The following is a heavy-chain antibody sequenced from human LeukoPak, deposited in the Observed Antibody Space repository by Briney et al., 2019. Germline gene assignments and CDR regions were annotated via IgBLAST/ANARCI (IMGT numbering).Heavy chain of an antibody. CDR2: ISYDGSNK. V-gene: IGHV3-30*04. D-gene: IGHD3-22*01. CDR1: GFTFSNYA. CDR3: ARGVDYYENSGTIDY. Sequence: PGGSLRLSCAASGFTFSNYAMNWVRQAPGQGLEWMAFISYDGSNKYYADSVKGRFTISRDNSKNIHYLEMNSLRAEDTAVYYCARGVDYYENSGTIDYWGQGTLVTVSS. J-gene: IGHJ4*02.